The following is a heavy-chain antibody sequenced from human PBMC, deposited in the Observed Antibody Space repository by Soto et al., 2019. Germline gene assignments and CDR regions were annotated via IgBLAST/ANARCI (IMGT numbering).Heavy chain of an antibody. V-gene: IGHV3-15*01. CDR2: IKSKTDGGTT. Sequence: GGSLRLSCAASGFTFSNAWMSWVRQAPGKGLEWVSRIKSKTDGGTTDYAAPVKGRFTISRDDSKNALYLQMNSLKTEDTAVYYCTTGVAYCGGDCAPDYWGQGTLVTVSS. J-gene: IGHJ4*02. CDR1: GFTFSNAW. D-gene: IGHD2-21*02. CDR3: TTGVAYCGGDCAPDY.